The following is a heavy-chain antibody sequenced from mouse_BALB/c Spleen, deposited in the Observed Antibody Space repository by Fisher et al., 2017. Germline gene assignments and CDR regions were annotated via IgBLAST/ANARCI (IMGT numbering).Heavy chain of an antibody. V-gene: IGHV1-26*01. Sequence: KFKGKATLTVDKSSSTAYMELLSLTSEDSAVYYCARRTTARARDYAMDYWGQGTSVTVSS. CDR3: ARRTTARARDYAMDY. J-gene: IGHJ4*01. D-gene: IGHD3-2*01.